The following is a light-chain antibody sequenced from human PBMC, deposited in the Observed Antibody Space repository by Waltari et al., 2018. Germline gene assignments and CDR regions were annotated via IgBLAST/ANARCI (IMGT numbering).Light chain of an antibody. CDR2: GAS. Sequence: EIVLTQSPGTLSLSPGERATLSCRASQSVGSNYLVWYQQRPGQAPRLLIYGASSRATVIPDRFSGSGSVTDFTLTISRLEPEDFAVYYCQQYGTSSSFGQGTRLEIK. CDR1: QSVGSNY. CDR3: QQYGTSSS. J-gene: IGKJ5*01. V-gene: IGKV3-20*01.